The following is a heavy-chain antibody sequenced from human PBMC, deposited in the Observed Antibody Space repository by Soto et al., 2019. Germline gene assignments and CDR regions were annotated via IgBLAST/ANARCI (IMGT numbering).Heavy chain of an antibody. CDR3: ARERGCSGGSCYFFDY. CDR1: GYTFTSYD. CDR2: MNPNSGNT. D-gene: IGHD2-15*01. Sequence: QVQLVQSGAEVKKPGASVKVSCKASGYTFTSYDINWVRQATGRGLEWMGWMNPNSGNTAYAQKFQGRVTMTRNTSISTAYMELSSLRSEDTAVYYCARERGCSGGSCYFFDYWGQGTLVTVSS. V-gene: IGHV1-8*01. J-gene: IGHJ4*02.